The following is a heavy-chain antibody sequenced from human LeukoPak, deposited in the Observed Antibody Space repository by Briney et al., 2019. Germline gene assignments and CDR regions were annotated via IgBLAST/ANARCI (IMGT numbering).Heavy chain of an antibody. CDR1: GGSISSYY. J-gene: IGHJ4*02. CDR2: IYYSGST. V-gene: IGHV4-59*08. CDR3: ARGGSSSWYLFDY. Sequence: PSETLSLTCTVSGGSISSYYWSWIRQPPGKGLEWIGYIYYSGSTYYNPSLKSRVTISVDTSKNQFSLKLSSVTAADTAVYYCARGGSSSWYLFDYWGQGTLVTVSS. D-gene: IGHD6-13*01.